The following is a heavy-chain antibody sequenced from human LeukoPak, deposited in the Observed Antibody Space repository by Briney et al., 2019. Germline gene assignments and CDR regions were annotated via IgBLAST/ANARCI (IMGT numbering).Heavy chain of an antibody. CDR1: GGTFSSYA. J-gene: IGHJ5*02. V-gene: IGHV1-69*13. D-gene: IGHD2-2*01. CDR2: IIPIFGTA. Sequence: SVKVSCKASGGTFSSYAISWVRQAPGQGLEWMGGIIPIFGTANYAQKFQGRVTITADESTSTAYMELSSLRSEDTAVYYCARDRCSSTSCYPDWFDPWGQGTLVTVSS. CDR3: ARDRCSSTSCYPDWFDP.